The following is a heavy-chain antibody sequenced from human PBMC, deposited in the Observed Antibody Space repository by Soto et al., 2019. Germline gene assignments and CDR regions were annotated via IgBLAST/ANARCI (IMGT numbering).Heavy chain of an antibody. Sequence: QLLESGGGFVQPGGSLRLSCVASGFTFSNFAMAWVRQAPGEGLEWVSAISGSGDDTFYADSMKGRFTISRDNSKDTLYLQINSLGAEDTAGYYCANPIPKTGTTFGFWGQGTLVTVSS. CDR1: GFTFSNFA. D-gene: IGHD1-1*01. V-gene: IGHV3-23*01. CDR3: ANPIPKTGTTFGF. CDR2: ISGSGDDT. J-gene: IGHJ4*02.